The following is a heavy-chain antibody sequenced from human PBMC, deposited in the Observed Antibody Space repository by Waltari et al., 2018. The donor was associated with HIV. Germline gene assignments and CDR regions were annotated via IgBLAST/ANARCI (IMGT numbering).Heavy chain of an antibody. V-gene: IGHV2-5*02. CDR1: GFSLTTSGVG. CDR3: VYRLLGPFDY. Sequence: QITLKESGPTLVKPTQTLTLTCTFSGFSLTTSGVGVGWIRQPPGKALEWLALIFWDDDKHYSPSLKSRLTITKDTSKNQVVLIMANMDPVDTATYYCVYRLLGPFDYWGQGTLVTVSS. CDR2: IFWDDDK. J-gene: IGHJ4*02.